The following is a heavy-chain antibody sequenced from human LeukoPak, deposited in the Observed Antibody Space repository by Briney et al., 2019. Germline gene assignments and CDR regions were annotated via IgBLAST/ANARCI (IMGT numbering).Heavy chain of an antibody. CDR1: CGSISSGDYY. CDR3: ARTAGWSYGFDY. V-gene: IGHV4-31*03. Sequence: SETLSLTCTVSCGSISSGDYYWTWIRQHPGKGLEWIGYIYNSGTTYYNPSLESRVTISGDTSKNQFSLKLSSVTAANTAVYYCARTAGWSYGFDYWGQGTLVTVSS. CDR2: IYNSGTT. D-gene: IGHD3-16*01. J-gene: IGHJ4*02.